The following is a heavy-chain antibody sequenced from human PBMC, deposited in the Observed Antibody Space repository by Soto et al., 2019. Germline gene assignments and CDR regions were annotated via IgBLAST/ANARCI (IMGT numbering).Heavy chain of an antibody. CDR3: ARGGGLATTLDYFDV. V-gene: IGHV3-66*01. D-gene: IGHD2-15*01. Sequence: GGSLRLSCAASGFTVSSNYMSWVRQAPGKGLEWVSVIYSGGSTYYADSVKGRFTISRDNSKNTLYLQMNSLRAEDTAVYYCARGGGLATTLDYFDVWGQGTTVTVSS. CDR2: IYSGGST. CDR1: GFTVSSNY. J-gene: IGHJ6*02.